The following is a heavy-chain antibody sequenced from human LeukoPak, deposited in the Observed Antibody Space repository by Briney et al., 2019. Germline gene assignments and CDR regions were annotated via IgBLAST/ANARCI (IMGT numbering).Heavy chain of an antibody. CDR1: GGSISTSDRY. V-gene: IGHV4-39*01. J-gene: IGHJ6*03. CDR2: IYYSGIT. Sequence: SETLSLTCTVSGGSISTSDRYWGWIRQPPGKGLEWIGSIYYSGITYRNPSLKSRVTISVDTSKNQFSLRLSSVTAADTAVYYCARHQEAMVRGVLYYMDVWGKGTTVAISS. CDR3: ARHQEAMVRGVLYYMDV. D-gene: IGHD3-10*01.